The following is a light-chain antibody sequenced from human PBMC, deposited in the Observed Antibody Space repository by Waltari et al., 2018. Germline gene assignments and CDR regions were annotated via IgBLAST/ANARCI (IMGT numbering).Light chain of an antibody. CDR3: QVWDSSSDHVV. CDR2: DVQ. Sequence: QSALTQHASVSGSPGQSITISCTGSSSDIGGYNYVSWYQQHPGKAPHVILYDVQNRPSGVPDRFSGSNSANTATLTISRVEAGDEADYYCQVWDSSSDHVVFGRGTKLTVL. V-gene: IGLV2-14*03. J-gene: IGLJ2*01. CDR1: SSDIGGYNY.